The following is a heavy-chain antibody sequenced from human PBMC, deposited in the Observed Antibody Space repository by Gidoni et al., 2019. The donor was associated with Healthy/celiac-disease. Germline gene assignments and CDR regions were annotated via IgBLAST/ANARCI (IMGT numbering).Heavy chain of an antibody. V-gene: IGHV1-69*01. J-gene: IGHJ4*02. D-gene: IGHD3-9*01. Sequence: QVQLVQSGAEVKKPGSSVKVSFNASGCTFISYAISWVRQAPGQGLEWMGGIIPNFGTENYAQKFKGRVTITADESTSTAYMELSSLRSEDTAVYYCARGTSYDILTGPIDYWGQGTLVTVSS. CDR3: ARGTSYDILTGPIDY. CDR2: IIPNFGTE. CDR1: GCTFISYA.